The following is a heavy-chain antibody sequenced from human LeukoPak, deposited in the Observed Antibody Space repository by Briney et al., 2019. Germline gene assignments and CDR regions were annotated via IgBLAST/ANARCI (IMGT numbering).Heavy chain of an antibody. J-gene: IGHJ6*03. D-gene: IGHD3-16*01. Sequence: PSETLSLTCTVSGGSLWSFYWSWVRQPAGKGLEWIGRLYNNGSTNYSPSLKSRVIMSFDPSKNQFSLKLSSVTAADTAVYYCARETSQKGAHYMDVWGKGTTITISS. V-gene: IGHV4-4*07. CDR3: ARETSQKGAHYMDV. CDR1: GGSLWSFY. CDR2: LYNNGST.